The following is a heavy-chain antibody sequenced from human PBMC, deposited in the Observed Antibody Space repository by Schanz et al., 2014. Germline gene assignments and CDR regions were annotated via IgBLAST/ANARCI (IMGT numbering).Heavy chain of an antibody. CDR2: ISGSGGST. CDR1: GFTFSSYA. J-gene: IGHJ4*02. Sequence: EVQLLESGGGLVQPGGSLRLSCAASGFTFSSYAMSWVRQAPGKGLEWVSAISGSGGSTYYADSVKGRFTISRDNSKNTLYLQMNSLRPEDTAVYYCAKYRGYCRVSGSYRELEYWGQGTLVTVSS. V-gene: IGHV3-23*01. CDR3: AKYRGYCRVSGSYRELEY. D-gene: IGHD3-10*01.